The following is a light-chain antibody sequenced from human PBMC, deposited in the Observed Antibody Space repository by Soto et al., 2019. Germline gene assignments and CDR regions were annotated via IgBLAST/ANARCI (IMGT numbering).Light chain of an antibody. Sequence: EIVLTQSPATLSLSPGARATLSCRASQSVSSYLAWYQQRPGQAPRLLIYDTSNRATGIPARSSGSGSGPDFTLTISSLEPEDFAVYYCLQRSKWPLTFGGGTKVE. V-gene: IGKV3-11*01. CDR2: DTS. CDR3: LQRSKWPLT. CDR1: QSVSSY. J-gene: IGKJ4*01.